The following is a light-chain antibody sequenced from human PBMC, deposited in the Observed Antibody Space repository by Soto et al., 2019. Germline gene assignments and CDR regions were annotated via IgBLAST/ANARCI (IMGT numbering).Light chain of an antibody. J-gene: IGKJ2*02. CDR1: QTIRSS. CDR2: DVS. V-gene: IGKV1-5*01. CDR3: QQYHTFSCT. Sequence: DIQMTQSPSTLSASVGDRVTITCRASQTIRSSLAWYQQQPGKAPKLLIYDVSTLKRGVPSRFSGSRSGTEFTLSISSLQPDDFATYYCQQYHTFSCTFGQGTSLESK.